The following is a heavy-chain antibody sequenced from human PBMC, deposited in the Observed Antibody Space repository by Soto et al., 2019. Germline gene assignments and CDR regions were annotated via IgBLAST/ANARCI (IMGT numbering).Heavy chain of an antibody. V-gene: IGHV3-30*18. Sequence: QVQLVESGGGVVQPGRSLRLSCAASGFTFSNYGMHWVRQAPGKGLEWVAVISYDGSPKYYADSVKGRFTVSRDNSKKTLTLRMNSLRAEDTAVYYWAKVSAVTTPSGYLDLWGQGTLVTVSS. CDR2: ISYDGSPK. D-gene: IGHD4-17*01. J-gene: IGHJ4*02. CDR1: GFTFSNYG. CDR3: AKVSAVTTPSGYLDL.